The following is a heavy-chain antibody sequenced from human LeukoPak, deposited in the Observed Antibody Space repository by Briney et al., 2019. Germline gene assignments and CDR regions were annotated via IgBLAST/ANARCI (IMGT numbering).Heavy chain of an antibody. V-gene: IGHV1-18*01. CDR1: GYTFTSYG. CDR2: ISAYNGNT. D-gene: IGHD5-18*01. J-gene: IGHJ4*02. CDR3: GLYSYGTGFFDY. Sequence: PGASVKVSCKASGYTFTSYGISWVRQAPGQGLEWMGWISAYNGNTNYAQKLQGRVTMTTDTSTSTAYMELRSLRSDDTAVYYCGLYSYGTGFFDYWGQGTLVTVSS.